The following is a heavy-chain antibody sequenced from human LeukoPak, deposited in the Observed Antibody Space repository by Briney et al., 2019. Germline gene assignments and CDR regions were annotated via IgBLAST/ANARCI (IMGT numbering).Heavy chain of an antibody. CDR3: ARDSCSSTSCLSIEDY. D-gene: IGHD2-2*01. J-gene: IGHJ4*02. Sequence: ASVKVSCKASGYTFIAYYMHWVRQAPGQGLEWMGWINPNSGGTNYAQKFQGRVTMTRDTSISTVYMELSRLRSDDTAVYYCARDSCSSTSCLSIEDYWGQETLVTVSS. CDR2: INPNSGGT. CDR1: GYTFIAYY. V-gene: IGHV1-2*02.